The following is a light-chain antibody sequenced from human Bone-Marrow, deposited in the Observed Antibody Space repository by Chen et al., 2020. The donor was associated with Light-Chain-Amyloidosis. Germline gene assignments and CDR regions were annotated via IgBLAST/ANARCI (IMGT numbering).Light chain of an antibody. V-gene: IGLV2-14*03. Sequence: QSALTQPASVSASPGQSITIYCTGSSSDVGGYDYVSWYQQHPGKAPKLLIYDVHIRPSGVSDRFSGSKPGNTASLAISGLLTEDEAAYYCSSYTSSSAPVVFGGGTKLTVL. CDR2: DVH. CDR1: SSDVGGYDY. CDR3: SSYTSSSAPVV. J-gene: IGLJ2*01.